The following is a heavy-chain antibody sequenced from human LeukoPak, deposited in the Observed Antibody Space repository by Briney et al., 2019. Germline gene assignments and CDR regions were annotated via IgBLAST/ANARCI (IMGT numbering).Heavy chain of an antibody. CDR3: AKDSRYSSSSSFYYGTDV. D-gene: IGHD6-6*01. Sequence: GGSLRLSCAASKFTFSNYGMHWVRQAPGKGLEWVSGISGSGGSTYYADSVKGRFTISRDNSKNTLTLQMNSLRAEDTAVYYCAKDSRYSSSSSFYYGTDVWGQGTTVTVSS. J-gene: IGHJ6*02. CDR2: ISGSGGST. CDR1: KFTFSNYG. V-gene: IGHV3-23*01.